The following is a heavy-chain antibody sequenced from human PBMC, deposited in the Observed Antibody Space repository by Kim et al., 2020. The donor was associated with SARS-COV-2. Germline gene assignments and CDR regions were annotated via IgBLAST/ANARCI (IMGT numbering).Heavy chain of an antibody. D-gene: IGHD2-2*02. CDR2: ISWNSGSI. CDR1: GFTFGDYA. Sequence: GGSLRLSCAASGFTFGDYAMHWVRQAPGKGLEWVSGISWNSGSIGYADSVKGRFTISRDNAKNSLYLQMNSLRAEDTALYYCAKAEFKYQLLYSWFDPWGQGTLVTVSS. CDR3: AKAEFKYQLLYSWFDP. V-gene: IGHV3-9*01. J-gene: IGHJ5*02.